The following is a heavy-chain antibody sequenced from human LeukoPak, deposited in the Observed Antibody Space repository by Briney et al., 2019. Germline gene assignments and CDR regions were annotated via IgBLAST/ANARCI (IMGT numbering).Heavy chain of an antibody. CDR2: IYTPGST. Sequence: SETLSLTCTVSGGSINSGSYYWSWIRQPAGKGLEWIGHIYTPGSTNYNPSLKSRVTISRDTSKNQFSLKLTSVTTADTAVYYCARSGGVKTAALDLDYWGQGTLVTVSS. D-gene: IGHD6-25*01. V-gene: IGHV4-61*09. CDR3: ARSGGVKTAALDLDY. CDR1: GGSINSGSYY. J-gene: IGHJ4*02.